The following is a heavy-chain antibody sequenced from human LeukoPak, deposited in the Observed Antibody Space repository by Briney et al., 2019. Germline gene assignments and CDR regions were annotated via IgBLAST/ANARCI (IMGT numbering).Heavy chain of an antibody. V-gene: IGHV1-46*01. D-gene: IGHD2-15*01. CDR1: GYSFGSHH. CDR2: TYFNRDSA. CDR3: ARDNKWSSDY. J-gene: IGHJ4*02. Sequence: ASVKVSCKASGYSFGSHHIHWVRQAPGQGLEWMGITYFNRDSATYAQKFQGRVSMTRDTSTSTVYLDLSSLTYEDTAVYYCARDNKWSSDYWGQGTLVTVSS.